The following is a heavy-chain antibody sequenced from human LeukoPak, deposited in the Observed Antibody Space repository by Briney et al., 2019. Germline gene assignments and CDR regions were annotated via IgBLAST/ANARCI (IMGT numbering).Heavy chain of an antibody. CDR1: GGTFSSYA. CDR2: IIPIFGTA. J-gene: IGHJ5*02. Sequence: SVKVSCKASGGTFSSYAIGWVRQAPGQGLEWMGGIIPIFGTANYAQKFQGRVTITADESTSTAYMELSSLRSEDTAVYYCARCPGLRYFDWLHNWFDPWGQGTLVTVSS. CDR3: ARCPGLRYFDWLHNWFDP. D-gene: IGHD3-9*01. V-gene: IGHV1-69*01.